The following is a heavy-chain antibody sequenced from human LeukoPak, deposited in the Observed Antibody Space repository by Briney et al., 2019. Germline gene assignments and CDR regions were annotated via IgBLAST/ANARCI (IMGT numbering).Heavy chain of an antibody. Sequence: SETLSLTCTVSGGSISSYYWSWIRQPPGKGLEWIGYIYTSGSTNYNPSLKSRVTISVDTSKNQFSLKLSSVTAADTAVYYCASAPGGSYSGGFDYWGQGTLVTVSS. J-gene: IGHJ4*02. D-gene: IGHD1-26*01. CDR1: GGSISSYY. CDR3: ASAPGGSYSGGFDY. CDR2: IYTSGST. V-gene: IGHV4-4*09.